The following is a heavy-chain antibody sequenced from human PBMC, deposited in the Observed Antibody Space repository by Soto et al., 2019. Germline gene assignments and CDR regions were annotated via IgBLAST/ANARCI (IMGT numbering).Heavy chain of an antibody. D-gene: IGHD5-18*01. Sequence: EVQVVESGGDLVQPGGSLRLSCAASAFTVSSNYMTWVRQAPGKGLEWVAVIYTSGNTDYADSVKGRFTISRDNSKNAVSLQMTSLRTEDTAVYYCARGRATAISFVFDYWGQGTLVTVSS. CDR3: ARGRATAISFVFDY. J-gene: IGHJ4*02. CDR1: AFTVSSNY. CDR2: IYTSGNT. V-gene: IGHV3-66*01.